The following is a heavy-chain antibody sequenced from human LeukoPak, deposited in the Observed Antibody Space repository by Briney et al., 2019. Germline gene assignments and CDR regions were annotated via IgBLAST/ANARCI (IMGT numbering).Heavy chain of an antibody. J-gene: IGHJ3*02. Sequence: SETLSLTCAVSGYSISRGYYRGWIRQPPGKGLEWIGSIYHSGSTYYNPSLKSRVTISVDTSKNQFSLKLSSVTAADTAVYYCARMGDILTGYTWGAFDIWGQGTMVTVSS. CDR1: GYSISRGYY. V-gene: IGHV4-38-2*01. CDR2: IYHSGST. CDR3: ARMGDILTGYTWGAFDI. D-gene: IGHD3-9*01.